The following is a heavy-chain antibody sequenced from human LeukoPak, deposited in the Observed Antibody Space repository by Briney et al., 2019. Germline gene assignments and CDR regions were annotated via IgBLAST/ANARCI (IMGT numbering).Heavy chain of an antibody. Sequence: ASVKVSCKASGYTFTSYYMHWVRQAPGQGLEWMGIINPSGGSTSYAQKFQGRVTMTRDTSTSTVYMELSSLRSEDTAVYYCARERGVIITSHSSHFRYNWFDPWGQGTLVTVSS. D-gene: IGHD3-10*01. V-gene: IGHV1-46*01. J-gene: IGHJ5*02. CDR2: INPSGGST. CDR1: GYTFTSYY. CDR3: ARERGVIITSHSSHFRYNWFDP.